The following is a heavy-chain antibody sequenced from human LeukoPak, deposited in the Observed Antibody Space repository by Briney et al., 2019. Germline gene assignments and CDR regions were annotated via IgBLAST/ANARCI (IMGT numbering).Heavy chain of an antibody. V-gene: IGHV3-9*01. Sequence: PGRSLRISCEASGFTFDDYGMHWVRQARGKGLEWVSTISWNSASVGYVDSVKGRFTISRDNAKKTLYLQMNSLRPEDTALYYCAKDYGYSSSWYDYWGQGTLVTVSS. CDR2: ISWNSASV. J-gene: IGHJ4*02. D-gene: IGHD6-13*01. CDR1: GFTFDDYG. CDR3: AKDYGYSSSWYDY.